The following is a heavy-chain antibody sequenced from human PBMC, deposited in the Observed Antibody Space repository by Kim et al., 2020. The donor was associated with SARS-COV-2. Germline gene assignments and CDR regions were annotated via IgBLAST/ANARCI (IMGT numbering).Heavy chain of an antibody. CDR2: TYFKSKWYN. V-gene: IGHV6-1*01. CDR3: ARSTRGVFDY. J-gene: IGHJ4*02. D-gene: IGHD5-12*01. Sequence: SHTLSLTCAISGDSVSSNSVAWNWIRQSPSRGLEWLGKTYFKSKWYNDYAVSLKSRITINPDTSKNQFSLQLNSVTPEDTALYYCARSTRGVFDYWGQGTLATVSS. CDR1: GDSVSSNSVA.